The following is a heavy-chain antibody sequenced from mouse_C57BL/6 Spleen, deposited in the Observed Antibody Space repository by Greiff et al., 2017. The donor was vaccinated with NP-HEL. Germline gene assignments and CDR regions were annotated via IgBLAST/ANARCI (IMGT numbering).Heavy chain of an antibody. J-gene: IGHJ1*03. Sequence: EVKLVESGGGLVQPGGSLKLSCAASGFTFSDYYMYWVRQTPEKRLEWVAYISNGGGSTYYPDTVKGRFTISRDNAKNTLYLQMSRLKSEDTAMYYCARRYYGSSYWYFDGWGTGTTVTVSS. CDR2: ISNGGGST. D-gene: IGHD1-1*01. CDR1: GFTFSDYY. CDR3: ARRYYGSSYWYFDG. V-gene: IGHV5-12*01.